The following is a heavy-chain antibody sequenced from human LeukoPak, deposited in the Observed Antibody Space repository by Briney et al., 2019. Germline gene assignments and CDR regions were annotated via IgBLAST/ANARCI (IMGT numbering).Heavy chain of an antibody. V-gene: IGHV4-39*07. CDR1: GGSISSSSYY. J-gene: IGHJ4*02. CDR2: IYYSGST. CDR3: ARAPFAICGVVIIPKFDY. D-gene: IGHD3-3*01. Sequence: SETLSLSCTVSGGSISSSSYYWGWIRQPPGKGLEWIRSIYYSGSTYYNPSLKRRVTISADTSKNQFSLKLSSVTAADTAVYYCARAPFAICGVVIIPKFDYWGQGTLVTVSS.